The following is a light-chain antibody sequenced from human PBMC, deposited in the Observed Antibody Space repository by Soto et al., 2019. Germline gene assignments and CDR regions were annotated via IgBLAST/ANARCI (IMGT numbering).Light chain of an antibody. J-gene: IGKJ5*01. CDR1: QSLITRY. CDR3: QQYGTSPT. CDR2: DAS. Sequence: DIVLTQSPGTLSLFPGERATLSCRASQSLITRYLAWYQQKPGQAPRLLIYDASSRATGIPDRFSGSGSGTDFTLTISRLEPEDFAVYSCQQYGTSPTFGQGTRLEIK. V-gene: IGKV3-20*01.